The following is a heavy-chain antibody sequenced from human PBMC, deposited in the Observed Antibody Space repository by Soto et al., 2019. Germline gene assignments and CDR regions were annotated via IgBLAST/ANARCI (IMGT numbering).Heavy chain of an antibody. J-gene: IGHJ4*02. V-gene: IGHV1-2*02. CDR1: GYNFNGYY. CDR3: AKVISTIGSKQWLAQTKHQALDY. Sequence: ASVKVSCKASGYNFNGYYIHCVRQAPGQGLEWMGWMNPNTGGANYAQKFQGKVIMTTDTSISTAYLELRSLTSDDTAVYYCAKVISTIGSKQWLAQTKHQALDYWGQGTLVTVSS. D-gene: IGHD6-19*01. CDR2: MNPNTGGA.